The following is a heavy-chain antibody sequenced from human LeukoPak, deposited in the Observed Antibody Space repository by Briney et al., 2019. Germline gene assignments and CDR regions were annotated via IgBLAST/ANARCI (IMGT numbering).Heavy chain of an antibody. CDR3: ARDPYGDYVAGYYFDY. CDR2: IYTSGST. D-gene: IGHD4-17*01. J-gene: IGHJ4*02. CDR1: GGSISSYY. Sequence: SETLSLTCTVSGGSISSYYWSWIRQPAGKGLEWIGRIYTSGSTNYNPSPKSRVTMSVDTSKNQFSLKLSSVTAADTAVYYCARDPYGDYVAGYYFDYWGQGTLVTVSS. V-gene: IGHV4-4*07.